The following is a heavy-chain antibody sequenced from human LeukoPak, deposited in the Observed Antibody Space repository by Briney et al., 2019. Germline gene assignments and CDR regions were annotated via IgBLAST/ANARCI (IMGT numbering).Heavy chain of an antibody. Sequence: QPGGSLRLSCAASGFTFSSYAMSWVRQAPGKGLEWVSAISGSGGSTYYADSVKGRFTISRDNSKNTLYLQMNSLRAEDTAVYYCARTIWFGDFGDYWGQGILVTVSS. CDR1: GFTFSSYA. J-gene: IGHJ4*02. CDR2: ISGSGGST. CDR3: ARTIWFGDFGDY. V-gene: IGHV3-23*01. D-gene: IGHD3-10*01.